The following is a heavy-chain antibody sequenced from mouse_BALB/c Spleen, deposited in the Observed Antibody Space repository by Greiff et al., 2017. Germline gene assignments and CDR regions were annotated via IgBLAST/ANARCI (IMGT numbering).Heavy chain of an antibody. Sequence: VQLQQSGAELVKPGASVKLSCKTSGYTFTSYWTQWVKQRPGQGLGWIGEIFPGTGTTYYNEKFKGKATLTIDTSSSTAYMQLSSLTSEDSAVYFCARRRDYGSSFDYWGQGTTLTVSS. V-gene: IGHV1S132*01. CDR2: IFPGTGTT. D-gene: IGHD1-1*01. J-gene: IGHJ2*01. CDR1: GYTFTSYW. CDR3: ARRRDYGSSFDY.